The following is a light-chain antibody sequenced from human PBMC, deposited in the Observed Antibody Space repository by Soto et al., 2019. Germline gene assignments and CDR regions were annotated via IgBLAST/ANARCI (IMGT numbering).Light chain of an antibody. V-gene: IGLV2-14*01. CDR2: EVS. Sequence: VLTQPASVSGSPGQSITTSCTGTSSDVGAYTSVSWYQQHPGKAPKLIIYEVSNRPPGVSTRFSGSKSASTASLTISGLQAEDEAHYYCSSYTSDNRDYVFGTGTKVTVL. CDR1: SSDVGAYTS. J-gene: IGLJ1*01. CDR3: SSYTSDNRDYV.